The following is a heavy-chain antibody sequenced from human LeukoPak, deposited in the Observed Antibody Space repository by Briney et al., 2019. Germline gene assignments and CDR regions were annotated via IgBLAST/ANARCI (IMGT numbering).Heavy chain of an antibody. CDR1: GGSVSSGYL. V-gene: IGHV4-4*02. CDR2: INHSGST. CDR3: ARGGFSGYYTNPYYFDY. Sequence: PSETLSLTCAVSGGSVSSGYLWTWVRQPPGKGLEWIGEINHSGSTNYNPSLKSRVTISVDTSKNQFSLKLSSVTAADTAVYYCARGGFSGYYTNPYYFDYWGQGTLVTVSS. D-gene: IGHD3-22*01. J-gene: IGHJ4*02.